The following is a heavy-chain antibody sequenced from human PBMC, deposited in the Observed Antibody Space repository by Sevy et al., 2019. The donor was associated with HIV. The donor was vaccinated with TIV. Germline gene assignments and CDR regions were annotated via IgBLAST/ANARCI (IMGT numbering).Heavy chain of an antibody. CDR2: IWYDGGSK. CDR1: GFTFSSYG. D-gene: IGHD3-10*01. Sequence: GGSLRLSCAASGFTFSSYGMHWVHQAPGTGLEWVAVIWYDGGSKYYADSVKGRFTISRDNSKNTLFLQMNSLRAEDTAVYYCARDKLLPVMVTMVRGALSYYFDYWGQGTLVTVSS. CDR3: ARDKLLPVMVTMVRGALSYYFDY. J-gene: IGHJ4*02. V-gene: IGHV3-33*01.